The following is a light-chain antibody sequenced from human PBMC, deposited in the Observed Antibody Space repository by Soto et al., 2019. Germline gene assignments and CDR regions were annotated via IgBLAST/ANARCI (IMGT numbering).Light chain of an antibody. CDR1: QSLLHSNGYNY. CDR3: MQALEMHT. J-gene: IGKJ2*01. Sequence: DIVLTQSPVSLPVTPGEPASISCRSSQSLLHSNGYNYLDWYLQKPGQSPQLLIYLGSSRASGVPDRFSGSGSGTDFTLKISRVEAEDVGVYYCMQALEMHTFGQGTKLEIK. V-gene: IGKV2-28*01. CDR2: LGS.